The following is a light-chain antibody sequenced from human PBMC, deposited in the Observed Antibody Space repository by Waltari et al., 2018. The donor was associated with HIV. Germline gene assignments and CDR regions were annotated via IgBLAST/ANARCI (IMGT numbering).Light chain of an antibody. V-gene: IGLV3-25*03. CDR2: KDR. J-gene: IGLJ2*01. Sequence: SYELTQPPSMSVSPGQTARITCFGDALPNRYAYWYQQRPGQAPVLEIYKDRERPSGIPGRFSGSNSGTTVTLIISGVQPEDEADYYCQSADRSGSHVVFGGGTKVTV. CDR3: QSADRSGSHVV. CDR1: ALPNRY.